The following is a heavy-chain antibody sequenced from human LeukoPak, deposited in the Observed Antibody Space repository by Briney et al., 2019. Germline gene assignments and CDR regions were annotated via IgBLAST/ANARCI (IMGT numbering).Heavy chain of an antibody. CDR1: GFTFSSYG. V-gene: IGHV3-30*03. D-gene: IGHD4-23*01. CDR3: ARDRDNTVGIFDY. Sequence: GRSLRLSCAASGFTFSSYGMHWVRQAPGKGLEWVAVISYDGSNKYYADSAKGRFTISRDNSKNTLYLQMNSLRAEDTAVYYCARDRDNTVGIFDYWGQGTLVTVSS. CDR2: ISYDGSNK. J-gene: IGHJ4*01.